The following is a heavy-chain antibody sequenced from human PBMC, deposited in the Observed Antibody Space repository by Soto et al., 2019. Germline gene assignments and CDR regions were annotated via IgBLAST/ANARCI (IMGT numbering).Heavy chain of an antibody. CDR1: SDSISSYS. CDR3: ARQVRGDYGGYCYYYMDV. D-gene: IGHD4-17*01. V-gene: IGHV4-59*08. Sequence: QVQLQESGPGLVKPSETLSLTCTVSSDSISSYSWNWIRQPPGKGLEWIGYIYYSGSTNYNPSLKSRVTISVDTSKNQFSLELTSVTAADTAVYYCARQVRGDYGGYCYYYMDVWGKGTTVTVS. J-gene: IGHJ6*03. CDR2: IYYSGST.